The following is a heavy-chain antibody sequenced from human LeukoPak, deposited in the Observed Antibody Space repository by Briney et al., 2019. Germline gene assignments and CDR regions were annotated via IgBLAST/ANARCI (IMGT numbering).Heavy chain of an antibody. Sequence: ASVKVSCKASGCTFSSYAISWVRQAPGQGLEWVGGIIPIFGTANYAQKFQGRVTITADESTSTAYMELSSLRSEDTAVYYCARDSMDRYSGYDIFDYWGQGTLVTVSS. CDR2: IIPIFGTA. V-gene: IGHV1-69*13. D-gene: IGHD5-12*01. CDR3: ARDSMDRYSGYDIFDY. J-gene: IGHJ4*02. CDR1: GCTFSSYA.